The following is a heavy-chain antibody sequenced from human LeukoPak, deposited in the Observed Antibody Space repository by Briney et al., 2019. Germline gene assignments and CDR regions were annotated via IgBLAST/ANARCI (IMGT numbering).Heavy chain of an antibody. CDR1: GYTFTGYY. D-gene: IGHD6-19*01. V-gene: IGHV1-69*05. CDR3: ARGGIAVAGTFDI. Sequence: SVKVSCKASGYTFTGYYMHWVRQAPGQGLEWMGGIIPIFGTANYAQKFQGRVTITTDESTSTAYMELSSLRSEDTAVYYCARGGIAVAGTFDIWGQGTMVTVSS. CDR2: IIPIFGTA. J-gene: IGHJ3*02.